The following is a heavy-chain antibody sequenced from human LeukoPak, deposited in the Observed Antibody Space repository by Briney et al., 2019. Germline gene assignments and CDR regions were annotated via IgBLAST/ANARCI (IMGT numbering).Heavy chain of an antibody. CDR3: ARDGTYGGFDY. CDR1: GLTFSSNW. CDR2: MKQDGREK. Sequence: PGGSLRLSCVASGLTFSSNWMSWVRQAPGKGLEWVANMKQDGREKYYVDSVKGRFTNSRDNAKNSLYLQMNSLRVEDTAVYYCARDGTYGGFDYWGQGTLVTVSS. V-gene: IGHV3-7*01. J-gene: IGHJ4*02. D-gene: IGHD3-10*01.